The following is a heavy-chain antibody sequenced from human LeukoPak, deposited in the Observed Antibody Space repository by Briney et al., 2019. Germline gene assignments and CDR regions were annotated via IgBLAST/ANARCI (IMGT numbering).Heavy chain of an antibody. J-gene: IGHJ4*02. D-gene: IGHD3-10*01. Sequence: KSSETLSLTCAVYGGSFRDYFWSWIRQPPGMGLEWIGEINHSGSTNYNPSLKSRVTISVDTSKNQFSLKLTSVTAADTAVYYCARATMVRGVSYWGQGILVTVSS. CDR3: ARATMVRGVSY. CDR1: GGSFRDYF. V-gene: IGHV4-34*01. CDR2: INHSGST.